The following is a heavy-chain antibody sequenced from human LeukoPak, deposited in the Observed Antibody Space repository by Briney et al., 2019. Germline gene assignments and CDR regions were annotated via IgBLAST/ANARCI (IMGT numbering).Heavy chain of an antibody. CDR3: ARTGYCSSTSCSAGFDP. D-gene: IGHD2-2*01. V-gene: IGHV3-23*01. CDR1: RFTFSSYA. J-gene: IGHJ5*02. Sequence: PGGSLRLSCAASRFTFSSYAMTWVRQAPGKGLEWVSTISRSGGSTYYADSVKGRFTISRDNSKNTLYLQMNSLRAEDTAIYYCARTGYCSSTSCSAGFDPWGQGTLVTVSS. CDR2: ISRSGGST.